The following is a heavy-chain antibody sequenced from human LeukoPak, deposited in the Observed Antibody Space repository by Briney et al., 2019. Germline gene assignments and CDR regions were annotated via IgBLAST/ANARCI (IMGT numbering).Heavy chain of an antibody. CDR3: ATSIRGHYYYGLDV. V-gene: IGHV3-23*01. Sequence: GSLRLSCAASGFTFSTYAMSWARQAPGKGLEWVSVISRNGGYTYYADSVKGRFTISRDNAKNSLYLQMNSLRAEDTALYYCATSIRGHYYYGLDVWGQGTTVTVSS. J-gene: IGHJ6*02. CDR2: ISRNGGYT. D-gene: IGHD6-6*01. CDR1: GFTFSTYA.